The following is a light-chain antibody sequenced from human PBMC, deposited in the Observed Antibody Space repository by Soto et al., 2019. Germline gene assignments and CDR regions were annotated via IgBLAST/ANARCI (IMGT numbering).Light chain of an antibody. V-gene: IGLV2-14*03. CDR1: SSDVGDYYY. J-gene: IGLJ3*02. CDR3: SSYTNSSAL. Sequence: QSVLTQPASVSGSPGQSITISCTGASSDVGDYYYVSWYQQHPDTVPRLLIYDVSNRPSGVSNRFSGSKSRNTASLTISGLQAEDEADYYCSSYTNSSALFGGGTKVTVL. CDR2: DVS.